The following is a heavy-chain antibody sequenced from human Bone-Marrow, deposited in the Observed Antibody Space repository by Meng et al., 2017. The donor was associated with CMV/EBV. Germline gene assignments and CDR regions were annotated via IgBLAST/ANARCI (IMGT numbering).Heavy chain of an antibody. CDR3: ARDGGYSYGVGKD. CDR1: GGTFSSYA. CDR2: IIPIFGTA. V-gene: IGHV1-69*05. J-gene: IGHJ4*02. D-gene: IGHD5-18*01. Sequence: SGKVSCKASGGTFSSYAISWVRQAPGQGLEWMGGIIPIFGTANYAQKFQGRVTITTDESTSTAYMELSSLRSEDTAVYYCARDGGYSYGVGKDWGQGTLVTVSS.